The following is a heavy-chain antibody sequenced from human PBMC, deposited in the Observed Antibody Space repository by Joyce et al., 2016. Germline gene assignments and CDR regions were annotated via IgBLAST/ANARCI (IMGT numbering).Heavy chain of an antibody. CDR2: LSSSSSYI. CDR1: GFTFSGYS. J-gene: IGHJ4*02. D-gene: IGHD2-8*01. Sequence: EVQLVESGGGLVKPGGSLRLSCAASGFTFSGYSMSGVRQAPGKGLEWVSTLSSSSSYIKYTDSVKGRFTISRDNAKNSLYLQMNSLRVEDTAVYYCARSSYTNGIFDYWGQGTLVTVSS. V-gene: IGHV3-21*01. CDR3: ARSSYTNGIFDY.